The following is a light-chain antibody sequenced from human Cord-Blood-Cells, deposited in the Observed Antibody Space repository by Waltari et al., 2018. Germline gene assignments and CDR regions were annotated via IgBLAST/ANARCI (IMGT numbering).Light chain of an antibody. CDR1: SSNIGSNT. CDR2: SNN. J-gene: IGLJ3*02. Sequence: QSVLTQPPSASGTPGQRVTISCSGSSSNIGSNTVNWNQQLPGTAPKLLIYSNNQRPAGATDLFSGTKSGNSASLAISGLQSEEEADYYCAAWDDSLNGWVFGGGTKLTVL. V-gene: IGLV1-44*01. CDR3: AAWDDSLNGWV.